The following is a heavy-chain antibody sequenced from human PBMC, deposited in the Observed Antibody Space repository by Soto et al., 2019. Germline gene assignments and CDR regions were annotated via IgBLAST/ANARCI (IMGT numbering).Heavy chain of an antibody. Sequence: QVQLVQSGAEVKKPGSSVKVSCKASGGTFSSYAISWVRQAPGQGLEWMGGIIPIFGTANYAQKFQGRVTITADESTSTAYMELSSLRSEDTAVYYCVRVSLGAWLLRYHYFDYWGQGTLVTVSS. CDR3: VRVSLGAWLLRYHYFDY. V-gene: IGHV1-69*01. D-gene: IGHD3-22*01. CDR2: IIPIFGTA. CDR1: GGTFSSYA. J-gene: IGHJ4*02.